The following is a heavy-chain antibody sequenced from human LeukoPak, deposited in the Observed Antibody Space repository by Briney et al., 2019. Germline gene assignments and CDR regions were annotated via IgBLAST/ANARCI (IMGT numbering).Heavy chain of an antibody. V-gene: IGHV3-23*01. CDR1: GITLSTYG. D-gene: IGHD3-22*01. J-gene: IGHJ4*02. Sequence: GGSLRLSCAVSGITLSTYGMSWVRQAPGKGLEWVAGISDSGGSTNCADSVKGRFTISRDNPKNTLYLQMNSLRAEDTAVYFCAKRGVVIRVILVGFHKEAYYFDSWGQGALVTVSS. CDR3: AKRGVVIRVILVGFHKEAYYFDS. CDR2: ISDSGGST.